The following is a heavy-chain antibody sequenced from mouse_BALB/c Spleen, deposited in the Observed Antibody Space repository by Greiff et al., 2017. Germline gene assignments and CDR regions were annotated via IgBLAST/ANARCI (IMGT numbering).Heavy chain of an antibody. D-gene: IGHD1-1*01. CDR3: ARQDGSSYNY. CDR2: INPNNGGT. Sequence: EVKLMESGPELVKPGASVKIPCKASGYTFTDYNMDWVKQSHGKSLEWIGDINPNNGGTIYNQKFKGKATLTVDKSSSTAYMELRSLTSEDTAVYYCARQDGSSYNYWGQGTTLTVSS. J-gene: IGHJ2*01. CDR1: GYTFTDYN. V-gene: IGHV1-18*01.